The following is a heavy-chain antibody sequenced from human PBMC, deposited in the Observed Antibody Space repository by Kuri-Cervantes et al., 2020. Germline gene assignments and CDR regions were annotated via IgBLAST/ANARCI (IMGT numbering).Heavy chain of an antibody. CDR3: ARAKRYHNAFDI. CDR2: INHSGST. J-gene: IGHJ3*02. D-gene: IGHD3-9*01. Sequence: SETLSLTCVASGLPFRSAWMSWVRQPPGKGLEWIGEINHSGSTNYNPSLKSRVTISVDTSKNQFSLKLSSVTAADTAVYYCARAKRYHNAFDIWGQGTMVTVSS. V-gene: IGHV4-34*01. CDR1: GLPFRSAW.